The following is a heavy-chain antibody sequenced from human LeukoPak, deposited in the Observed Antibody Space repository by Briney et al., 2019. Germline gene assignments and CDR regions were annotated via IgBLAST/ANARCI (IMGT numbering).Heavy chain of an antibody. CDR1: GFPLSSYS. CDR2: ISSRSSYI. CDR3: ARDLSSLGYDILTGYFRHYYYYGMDV. D-gene: IGHD3-9*01. V-gene: IGHV3-21*01. Sequence: GGSLRLPCAASGFPLSSYSMHGVRQAPGKGLEWVSSISSRSSYIYYAHSVKGRFTISRDNAKNSLYLQMNSLRAEDTAVYYCARDLSSLGYDILTGYFRHYYYYGMDVWGQGTTVTVSS. J-gene: IGHJ6*02.